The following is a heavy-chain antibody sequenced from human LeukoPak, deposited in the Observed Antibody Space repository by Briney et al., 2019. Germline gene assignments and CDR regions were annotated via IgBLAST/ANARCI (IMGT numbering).Heavy chain of an antibody. V-gene: IGHV3-30*02. D-gene: IGHD2-15*01. Sequence: GGSLRLSCAASGFTFSSYGMHWVRQAPGKGLEWVAFIRYDGSNKYYADSVKGRFTISRDNAKNSLYLQMNSLRAEDTAVYYCARDIIVGSDYWGQGTLVTVSS. J-gene: IGHJ4*02. CDR2: IRYDGSNK. CDR1: GFTFSSYG. CDR3: ARDIIVGSDY.